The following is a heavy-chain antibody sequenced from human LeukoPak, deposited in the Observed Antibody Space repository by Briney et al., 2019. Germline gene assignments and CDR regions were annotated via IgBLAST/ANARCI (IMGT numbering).Heavy chain of an antibody. J-gene: IGHJ4*02. CDR2: ISSSSSYI. Sequence: GSLRLSCAASGFTFSSYSMNWVRQAPGKGLEWVSSISSSSSYIYYADSVKGRFTISRDNAKNSLYLQMNSLRAEDTAVYYCARASPYGDYAGVDYWGQGTLVTVSS. CDR3: ARASPYGDYAGVDY. V-gene: IGHV3-21*01. D-gene: IGHD4-17*01. CDR1: GFTFSSYS.